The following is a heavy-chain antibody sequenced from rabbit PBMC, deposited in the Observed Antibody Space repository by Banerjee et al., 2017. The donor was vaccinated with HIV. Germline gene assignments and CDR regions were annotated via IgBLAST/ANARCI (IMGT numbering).Heavy chain of an antibody. J-gene: IGHJ4*01. CDR3: ARDGAGGSYFAL. CDR1: GFSFSDRDV. CDR2: INAYTGKP. D-gene: IGHD8-1*01. V-gene: IGHV1S45*01. Sequence: QEQLVESGGGLVKPEGSLTLTCKASGFSFSDRDVMCWVRQAPGKGLQWIACINAYTGKPVYATWAKGRFTISRENAQNMVFLQMTSLTAADTATYFCARDGAGGSYFALWGQGTLVTVS.